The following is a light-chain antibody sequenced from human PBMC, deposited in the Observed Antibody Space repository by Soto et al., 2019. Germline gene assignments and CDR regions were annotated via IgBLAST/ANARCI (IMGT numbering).Light chain of an antibody. V-gene: IGLV1-51*01. CDR1: SSNIGNNY. Sequence: QSVLTQPPSVSAAPGQKVTISCSGSSSNIGNNYVSWYQQLPGTAPKLLIYDNNKRPSGIPDRFSGSKSGTSATLGITGLQTGDEADYYCGAWDSSLRGVFGGGTKVT. J-gene: IGLJ2*01. CDR3: GAWDSSLRGV. CDR2: DNN.